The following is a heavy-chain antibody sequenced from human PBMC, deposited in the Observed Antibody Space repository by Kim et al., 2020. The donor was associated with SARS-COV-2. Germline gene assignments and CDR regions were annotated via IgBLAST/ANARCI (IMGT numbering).Heavy chain of an antibody. CDR2: IYYSGST. Sequence: SETLSLTCTVSGGSISSYYWSWIRQPPGKGLEWIGYIYYSGSTNYNPSIKSRVTISVDTSKNQFSLKLSSVTAADTAVYYCASSGYDYYFDYWGQGTLVTVSS. D-gene: IGHD5-12*01. CDR3: ASSGYDYYFDY. CDR1: GGSISSYY. V-gene: IGHV4-59*08. J-gene: IGHJ4*02.